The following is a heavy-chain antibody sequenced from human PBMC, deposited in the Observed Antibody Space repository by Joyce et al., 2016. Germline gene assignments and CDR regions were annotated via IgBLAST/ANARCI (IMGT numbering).Heavy chain of an antibody. V-gene: IGHV3-30*18. Sequence: QVQLMESGGGVVQPGRSLRLSCAASGFTFRSYALHWVRQVPGKGLQWVAVISNDGSDKYYVDSVKGRFTISRDYSKNTLYLQMNSLRVEDTAMYYCAKDAGDVATPHFWGQGTLVTVSS. J-gene: IGHJ4*02. CDR3: AKDAGDVATPHF. CDR1: GFTFRSYA. CDR2: ISNDGSDK. D-gene: IGHD2-21*02.